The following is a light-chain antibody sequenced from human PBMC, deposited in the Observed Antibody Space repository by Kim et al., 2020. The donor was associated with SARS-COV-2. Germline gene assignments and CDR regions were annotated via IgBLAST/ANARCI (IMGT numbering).Light chain of an antibody. CDR2: WAS. Sequence: DIVMTQSPDSLAVSLGERATIDCKSTQSLLYASNNKNYLAWYQQRPGQPPKLLFYWASTRESGIPDRFSGSGSGTDFTLTISNLQAEDVAVYYCQQYYAAPYTFGQGTKLEF. CDR1: QSLLYASNNKNY. V-gene: IGKV4-1*01. J-gene: IGKJ2*01. CDR3: QQYYAAPYT.